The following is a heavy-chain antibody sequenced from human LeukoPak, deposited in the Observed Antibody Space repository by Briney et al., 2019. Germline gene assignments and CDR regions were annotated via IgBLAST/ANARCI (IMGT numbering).Heavy chain of an antibody. CDR2: IYYSGST. CDR1: GGSISSYY. D-gene: IGHD4-17*01. Sequence: SETLSLTCTVSGGSISSYYWRWIGQPPGKGLEWIGYIYYSGSTNYNPSLKSRVTISVDTSKNQFSLKLSSVTAADTAVYYCARGGLRPPFDPWGQGTLVTVSS. V-gene: IGHV4-59*01. CDR3: ARGGLRPPFDP. J-gene: IGHJ5*02.